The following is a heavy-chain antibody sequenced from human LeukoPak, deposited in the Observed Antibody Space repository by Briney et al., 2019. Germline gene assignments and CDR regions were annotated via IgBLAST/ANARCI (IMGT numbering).Heavy chain of an antibody. CDR2: IWYDGSNK. J-gene: IGHJ6*02. V-gene: IGHV3-33*01. Sequence: PGRSLRLSCAASGFTFSSYGMHWVRQASGKGLEWVAVIWYDGSNKYYADSVKGRFTISRDNSKNTLYLQMNSLRAEDTAVYYCARDPPIAVAGDYYYYGMDVWGQGTTVTVSS. CDR3: ARDPPIAVAGDYYYYGMDV. D-gene: IGHD6-19*01. CDR1: GFTFSSYG.